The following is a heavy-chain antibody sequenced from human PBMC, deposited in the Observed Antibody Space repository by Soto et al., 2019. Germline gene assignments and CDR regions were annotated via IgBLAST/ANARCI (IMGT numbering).Heavy chain of an antibody. V-gene: IGHV2-5*02. CDR2: VYWDDDN. D-gene: IGHD1-1*01. CDR3: AQRAGLKGNWDGGYFDS. CDR1: GFSLRTSGVG. J-gene: IGHJ4*02. Sequence: QITLKESGPTRVKPTQTLTLTCVFSGFSLRTSGVGVGWIRQPPGKALEWLAFVYWDDDNRYSPSLKSRLSGTKDSSKNHVTLTMTNMDPVDTATYFCAQRAGLKGNWDGGYFDSWGQGTLVTVSS.